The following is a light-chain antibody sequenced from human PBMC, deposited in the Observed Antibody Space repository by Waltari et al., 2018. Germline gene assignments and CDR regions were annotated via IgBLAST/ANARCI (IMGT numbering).Light chain of an antibody. Sequence: EIVLMQSPGTLSLSPGKRGTLSCRASQSVSRFLAWYQQKPGQAPRLLIYCASTRATGIPDRFSGSGSGTDFSLTISRLEPEDFAVYYCQKYDRLPATFGQGTKVEIK. V-gene: IGKV3-20*01. CDR3: QKYDRLPAT. CDR2: CAS. J-gene: IGKJ1*01. CDR1: QSVSRF.